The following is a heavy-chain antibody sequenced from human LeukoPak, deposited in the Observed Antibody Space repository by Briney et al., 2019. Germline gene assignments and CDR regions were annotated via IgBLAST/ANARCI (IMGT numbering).Heavy chain of an antibody. CDR1: GGSFSGYY. V-gene: IGHV4-34*01. CDR2: IYYSGST. D-gene: IGHD5-18*01. CDR3: ARQWWIQLWLVGMDV. J-gene: IGHJ6*04. Sequence: SETLSLTCAVSGGSFSGYYWSWIRQPPGKGLEWIGSIYYSGSTYYNPSLKSRVTISVDTSKNQFSLKLSSVTAADTAVYYCARQWWIQLWLVGMDVWGKGTTVTISS.